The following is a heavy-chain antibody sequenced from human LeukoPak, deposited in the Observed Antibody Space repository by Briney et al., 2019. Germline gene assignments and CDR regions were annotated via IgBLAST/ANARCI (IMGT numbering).Heavy chain of an antibody. CDR1: EFIFGAYW. Sequence: GASLSLSCAASEFIFGAYWMTWVRQAPGKGLEWVANINQAGSEKYYMDSVKGRFTISRDNAKKSLFLQMNSLTAEDTGLYYCVRSLERFGTRDYWGQGTLVTVSS. D-gene: IGHD3-10*01. CDR3: VRSLERFGTRDY. CDR2: INQAGSEK. V-gene: IGHV3-7*01. J-gene: IGHJ4*02.